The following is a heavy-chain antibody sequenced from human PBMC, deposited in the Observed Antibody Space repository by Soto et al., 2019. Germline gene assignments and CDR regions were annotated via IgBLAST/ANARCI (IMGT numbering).Heavy chain of an antibody. D-gene: IGHD1-20*01. CDR2: ISSRSTTI. CDR1: GFTFSTYG. CDR3: ASLNWNDGPPYLFYGLDA. J-gene: IGHJ6*02. V-gene: IGHV3-48*02. Sequence: GGSLRLSCAASGFTFSTYGMNWVRQAPGKGLEWISHISSRSTTIYYADSVKGRFTISRDNAKNSLFLQMDSLRDEDTSIYYCASLNWNDGPPYLFYGLDAWGQGTTVTVSS.